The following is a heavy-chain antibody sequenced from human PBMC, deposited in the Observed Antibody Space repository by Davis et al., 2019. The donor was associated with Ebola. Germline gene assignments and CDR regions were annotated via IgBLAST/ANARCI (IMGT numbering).Heavy chain of an antibody. CDR3: AREDGYNYYFDY. CDR2: IIPIFGTA. V-gene: IGHV1-69*13. J-gene: IGHJ4*02. CDR1: GGTFSSYA. D-gene: IGHD5-24*01. Sequence: AASVKVSCKASGGTFSSYAISWVRQAPGQGLEWMGGIIPIFGTANYAQKFQGRVTITADESTSTAYMELSSVRYEDTAVYYCAREDGYNYYFDYWGQGTLVTVSS.